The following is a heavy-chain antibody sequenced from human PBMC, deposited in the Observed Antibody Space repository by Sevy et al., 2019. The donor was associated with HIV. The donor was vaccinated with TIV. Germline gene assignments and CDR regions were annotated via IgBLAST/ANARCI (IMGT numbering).Heavy chain of an antibody. V-gene: IGHV3-53*01. D-gene: IGHD3-22*01. CDR2: IYSGGST. Sequence: GGSLRLSCAASGFTVSSNYMSWVRQAPGKGLEWVSVIYSGGSTYYADAVKGRFTSSRDNSKNTLYHQMNSLRTEDTAVYNCERVRNYYESSPWFDPWGQGTLVTVSS. J-gene: IGHJ5*02. CDR3: ERVRNYYESSPWFDP. CDR1: GFTVSSNY.